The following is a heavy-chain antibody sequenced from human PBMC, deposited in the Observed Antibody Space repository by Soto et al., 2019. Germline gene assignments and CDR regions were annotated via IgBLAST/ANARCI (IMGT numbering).Heavy chain of an antibody. J-gene: IGHJ4*02. V-gene: IGHV3-33*01. CDR1: GFTFSSYG. Sequence: GGSLRLSCAASGFTFSSYGMHWVRQAPGKGLEWVAVIWYDGSNKYYADSVKGRFTISRDNSKNTLYLQVNSLRAEDTAVYYCARDAGYSSSWYCDYWGQGTLVTVSS. CDR2: IWYDGSNK. D-gene: IGHD6-13*01. CDR3: ARDAGYSSSWYCDY.